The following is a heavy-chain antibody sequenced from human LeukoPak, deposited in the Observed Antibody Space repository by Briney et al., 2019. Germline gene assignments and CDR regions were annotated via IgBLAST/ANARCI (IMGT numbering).Heavy chain of an antibody. V-gene: IGHV3-66*01. Sequence: GGSLRLSCAASGFTLSSNYMSWVRQAPGKGLEWVSVIYSGGSTYYADSVKGRFTISRDNSKNTLYLQMNSLRAEDTAVYYCARVNDDSYYYDSSGYSRGVYFDYWGQGTLVTVSS. D-gene: IGHD3-22*01. CDR3: ARVNDDSYYYDSSGYSRGVYFDY. CDR1: GFTLSSNY. J-gene: IGHJ4*02. CDR2: IYSGGST.